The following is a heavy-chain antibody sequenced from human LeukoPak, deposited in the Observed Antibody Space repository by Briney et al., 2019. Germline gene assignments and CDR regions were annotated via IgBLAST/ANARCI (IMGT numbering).Heavy chain of an antibody. CDR3: ANPPPPSDIVVVPAAIPVVY. V-gene: IGHV3-30*02. CDR2: IRYDGSNK. CDR1: GFTFSSYG. Sequence: PGGSLRLSCAASGFTFSSYGMHWVRQAPGKGLEWVAFIRYDGSNKYYADSVKGRSTISRDNSKNTLYLQMNSLRAEDTAVYYCANPPPPSDIVVVPAAIPVVYWGQGTLVTVSS. J-gene: IGHJ4*02. D-gene: IGHD2-2*02.